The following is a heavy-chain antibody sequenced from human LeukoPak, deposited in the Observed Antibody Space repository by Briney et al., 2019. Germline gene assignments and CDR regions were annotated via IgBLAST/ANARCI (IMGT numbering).Heavy chain of an antibody. CDR3: ARQGMAARDN. Sequence: SETLSLTCTVSGGSISSSSYYWGWIRQPPGKGLEWIGSVYYSGSTYYNPSLKSRVTISVDTSKNQFSLKLSSVTAADKAVYYCARQGMAARDNWGQGTLVTVSS. V-gene: IGHV4-39*01. CDR2: VYYSGST. J-gene: IGHJ4*02. CDR1: GGSISSSSYY. D-gene: IGHD6-6*01.